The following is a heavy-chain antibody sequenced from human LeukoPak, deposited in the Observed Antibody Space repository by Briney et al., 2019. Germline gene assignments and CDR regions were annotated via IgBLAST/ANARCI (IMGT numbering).Heavy chain of an antibody. V-gene: IGHV4-34*01. CDR1: SGSFSGYY. CDR3: ARSSVDTAIRGFDY. D-gene: IGHD5-18*01. Sequence: SETLSLTCAVYSGSFSGYYWSWIRQPPGKGLEWSVEINHSGRTNYNPTLKRRVTISVDTAKNHFSLKLSSVTAADTAVYYCARSSVDTAIRGFDYWGQGTLVTVSS. J-gene: IGHJ4*02. CDR2: INHSGRT.